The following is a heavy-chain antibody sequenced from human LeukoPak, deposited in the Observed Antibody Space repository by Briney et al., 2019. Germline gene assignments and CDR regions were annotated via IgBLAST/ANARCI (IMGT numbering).Heavy chain of an antibody. CDR1: GFTVSSNY. CDR3: ARAVAGGEYYFDY. CDR2: IYSGGST. J-gene: IGHJ4*02. D-gene: IGHD3-10*01. Sequence: GGSLRLSCAASGFTVSSNYMSWVRQAPGKGLEWVSVIYSGGSTYYADSVKGRFTISRDNSKNTLYLQMNSLRAEDTAVYHCARAVAGGEYYFDYWGQGTLVTVSS. V-gene: IGHV3-66*02.